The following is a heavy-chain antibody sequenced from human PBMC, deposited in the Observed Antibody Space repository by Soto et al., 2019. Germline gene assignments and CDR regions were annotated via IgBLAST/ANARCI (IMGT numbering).Heavy chain of an antibody. CDR2: IYFTGNT. Sequence: SETLSLTCSASGGSITSSSHFWGWVRQPPGKGLEWIGTIYFTGNTYYTPSLKSRLTMSIDTSKNEFSLRLNSVTAADAAVYYCAGQTFTIAAASYGRSNWFDPWGPGTLVTVSS. D-gene: IGHD6-25*01. V-gene: IGHV4-39*01. J-gene: IGHJ5*02. CDR1: GGSITSSSHF. CDR3: AGQTFTIAAASYGRSNWFDP.